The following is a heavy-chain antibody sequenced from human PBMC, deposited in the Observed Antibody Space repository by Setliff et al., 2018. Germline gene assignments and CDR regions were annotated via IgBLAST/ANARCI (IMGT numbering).Heavy chain of an antibody. J-gene: IGHJ6*02. CDR3: ARDPPNVGYVTGRGYFYFGMAV. CDR2: IYSGGSI. D-gene: IGHD3-10*01. Sequence: PGGSLSLSCAAPGFTVSTSYMSWVRQAPGKGLEWVSTIYSGGSIFYADSVRGRFTISREPSKDTLSLQMDSLRVEDTAVYYCARDPPNVGYVTGRGYFYFGMAVWGHGNTVTVS. V-gene: IGHV3-66*01. CDR1: GFTVSTSY.